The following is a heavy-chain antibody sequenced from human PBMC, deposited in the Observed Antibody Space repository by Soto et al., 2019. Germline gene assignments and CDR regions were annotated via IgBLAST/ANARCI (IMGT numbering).Heavy chain of an antibody. J-gene: IGHJ4*02. CDR1: GFTISSYA. D-gene: IGHD2-15*01. V-gene: IGHV3-23*01. CDR3: ANHVSGGKPMVGFDY. CDR2: ISGSGGST. Sequence: GGSLRLSCAASGFTISSYAMSWVRQAPGKGLEWVSAISGSGGSTYYADSVKGRFTISRDNSKNTLYLQMNSLRAEDTAVYYCANHVSGGKPMVGFDYWGQGTLVTVSS.